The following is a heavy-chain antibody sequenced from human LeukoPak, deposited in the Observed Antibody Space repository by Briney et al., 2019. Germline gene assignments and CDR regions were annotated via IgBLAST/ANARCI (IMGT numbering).Heavy chain of an antibody. J-gene: IGHJ4*02. CDR3: ASDVGANQYWDY. Sequence: GGSLRLSCAASGFTFSSYWMSWVRQAPGKGLEWVANIKQDGSEKYYVDPVKGRFTISRDNAKNSLYLRMNSLRAEDTAVYYCASDVGANQYWDYWGQGTLVTVSS. CDR1: GFTFSSYW. CDR2: IKQDGSEK. D-gene: IGHD1-26*01. V-gene: IGHV3-7*01.